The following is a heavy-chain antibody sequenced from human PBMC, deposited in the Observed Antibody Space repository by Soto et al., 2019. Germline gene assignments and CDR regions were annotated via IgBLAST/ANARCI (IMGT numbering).Heavy chain of an antibody. CDR3: AKAPSTLVNPGDAFDI. CDR1: GFTFSDHH. Sequence: GGSLRLSCAASGFTFSDHHMDWVRKAPGKGLEWVGRTRNKANSYTTEYAASVKGRFTISRDDSKNSLYLQMNSLRAEDTAVYYCAKAPSTLVNPGDAFDIWGQGTMVTVSS. CDR2: TRNKANSYTT. J-gene: IGHJ3*02. D-gene: IGHD2-2*01. V-gene: IGHV3-72*01.